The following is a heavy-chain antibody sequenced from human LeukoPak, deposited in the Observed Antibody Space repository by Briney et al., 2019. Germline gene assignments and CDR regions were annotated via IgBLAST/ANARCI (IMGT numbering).Heavy chain of an antibody. J-gene: IGHJ4*02. Sequence: PSETLSLTCAGYGGSFSSYFWTWIRQTPGKGLEWIGEINHSGTTNCNPSLKSRVTMSVDTSKDQFSLKLMSVTAADTGVYYCARRRKVVRAGFDYWGQGTRVIVSS. V-gene: IGHV4-34*01. CDR3: ARRRKVVRAGFDY. CDR1: GGSFSSYF. CDR2: INHSGTT. D-gene: IGHD2-21*01.